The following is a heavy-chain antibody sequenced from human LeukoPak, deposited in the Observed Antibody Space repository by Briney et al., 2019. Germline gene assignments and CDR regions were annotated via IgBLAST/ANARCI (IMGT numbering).Heavy chain of an antibody. CDR2: ISGSGSGT. D-gene: IGHD3-22*01. J-gene: IGHJ4*02. V-gene: IGHV3-23*01. Sequence: GGSLRLSCAASGFTFGSCAVNGVRQSPGKGLEWFSAISGSGSGTYYADSVEGRFTISRDNSNNTLYLQMNSLRAEDTALYYCAKYSRGYMTPIDSWGQGTLVTVSS. CDR3: AKYSRGYMTPIDS. CDR1: GFTFGSCA.